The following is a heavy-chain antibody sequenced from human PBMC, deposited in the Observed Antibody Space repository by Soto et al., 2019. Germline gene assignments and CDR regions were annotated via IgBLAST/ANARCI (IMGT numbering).Heavy chain of an antibody. Sequence: ASVKVSCKASGYTFTTYDINWVRQAPGQGLEWLGWMDPNSGSTGYAQNFQGRITMTRNISRNTAHMELSSLQSEDTAGYYCARERKFDFWRKGLDVWGQGTTVTVSS. D-gene: IGHD3-3*01. CDR1: GYTFTTYD. V-gene: IGHV1-8*01. CDR3: ARERKFDFWRKGLDV. J-gene: IGHJ6*02. CDR2: MDPNSGST.